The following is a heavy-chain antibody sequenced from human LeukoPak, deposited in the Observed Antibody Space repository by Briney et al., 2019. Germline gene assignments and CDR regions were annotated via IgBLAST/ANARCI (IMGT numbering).Heavy chain of an antibody. Sequence: GGSLRLSCAASGFTFSSYWMSWVRQAPGKGLEWVANIKQVGSEKYYVDSVKGRFTISRDNAKNSLYLQMNSLRAEDTAVYYCARLGSGWADAFDIWGQGTMVTVSS. V-gene: IGHV3-7*01. CDR1: GFTFSSYW. J-gene: IGHJ3*02. D-gene: IGHD6-19*01. CDR2: IKQVGSEK. CDR3: ARLGSGWADAFDI.